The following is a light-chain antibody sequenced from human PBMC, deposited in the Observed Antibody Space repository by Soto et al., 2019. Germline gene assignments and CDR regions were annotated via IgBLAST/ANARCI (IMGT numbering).Light chain of an antibody. V-gene: IGKV1-39*01. CDR2: RAS. J-gene: IGKJ5*01. CDR1: HNNDSY. Sequence: DIQMTQPPSSLSASIGDTVTITCRATHNNDSYLRWYQQKREKAPQLLIYRASPLQRGVPSRFSGSGSGKDFTLTISSLQPEDSASYYCQESHTAVTFGQGTRLEI. CDR3: QESHTAVT.